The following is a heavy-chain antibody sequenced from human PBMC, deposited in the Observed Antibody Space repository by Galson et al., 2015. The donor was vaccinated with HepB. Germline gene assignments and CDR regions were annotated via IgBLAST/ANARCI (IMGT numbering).Heavy chain of an antibody. V-gene: IGHV3-30*18. CDR2: ISYDGSNK. Sequence: SLRLSCAASGFTFSSYGTHWVRQAPGKGLEWVAVISYDGSNKYYADSVKGRFTISRDNSKNTLYLQMNSLRAEDTAVYYCAKDLYGGWYGHVYYYYGMDVWGQGTTVTVSS. CDR1: GFTFSSYG. CDR3: AKDLYGGWYGHVYYYYGMDV. J-gene: IGHJ6*02. D-gene: IGHD6-19*01.